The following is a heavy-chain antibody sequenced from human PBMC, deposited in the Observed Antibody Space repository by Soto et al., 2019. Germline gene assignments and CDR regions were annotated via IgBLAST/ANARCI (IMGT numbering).Heavy chain of an antibody. J-gene: IGHJ2*01. D-gene: IGHD2-2*01. CDR1: GGTFSSYA. Sequence: SVKVSCKASGGTFSSYAISWVRQAPGQGLEWMGGIIPIFGTANYAQKFQGRVTITADESTSTAYMELSSLRSEDTAVYYCARAEYCSSTSCRYWYFDLWGRGTLVTVSS. V-gene: IGHV1-69*13. CDR3: ARAEYCSSTSCRYWYFDL. CDR2: IIPIFGTA.